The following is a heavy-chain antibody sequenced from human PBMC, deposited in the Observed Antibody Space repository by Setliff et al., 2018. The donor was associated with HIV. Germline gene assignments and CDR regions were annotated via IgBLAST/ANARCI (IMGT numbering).Heavy chain of an antibody. CDR1: GYTFTSYY. CDR2: INPSGGST. V-gene: IGHV1-46*01. J-gene: IGHJ2*01. D-gene: IGHD6-13*01. CDR3: ARVGAAAGTAWYFDL. Sequence: VASVKVSCKASGYTFTSYYMHWVRQAPGQGLEWMGIINPSGGSTSYAQKFQGRVTMTRDTSTSTVYMALSSLRSEDTAVYYCARVGAAAGTAWYFDLWGRGTLVTVSS.